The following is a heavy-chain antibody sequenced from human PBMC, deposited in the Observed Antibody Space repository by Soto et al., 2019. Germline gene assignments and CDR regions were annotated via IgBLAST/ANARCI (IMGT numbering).Heavy chain of an antibody. CDR3: ARAGRSSSKTVFDY. CDR1: GGSISGYY. CDR2: IYYSGSP. D-gene: IGHD2-2*01. Sequence: LETLSLTCTVSGGSISGYYWSWIRQPPGKGLEWIGYIYYSGSPNYNPSLKSRVTISVDTSQNQFSLKLSSVTAADTAVYYCARAGRSSSKTVFDYWGQGNLVTVSS. V-gene: IGHV4-59*01. J-gene: IGHJ4*02.